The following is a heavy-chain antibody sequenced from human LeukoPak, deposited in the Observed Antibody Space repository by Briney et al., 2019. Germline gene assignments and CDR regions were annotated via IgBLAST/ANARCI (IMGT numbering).Heavy chain of an antibody. V-gene: IGHV3-23*01. CDR2: VTGGGST. Sequence: PGGSLRLSCAASGFTFSSYAMNWVRQAPGKGLEWLSAVTGGGSTYYADSVKGRFTISRDNSRNTLYLQLNSLRAEDTALYFCAKDRPTYGSGSPIDFWGQGTLATVSS. CDR3: AKDRPTYGSGSPIDF. CDR1: GFTFSSYA. D-gene: IGHD3-10*01. J-gene: IGHJ4*02.